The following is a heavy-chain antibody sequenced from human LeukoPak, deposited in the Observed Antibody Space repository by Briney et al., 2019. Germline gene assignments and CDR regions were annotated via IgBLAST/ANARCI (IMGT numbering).Heavy chain of an antibody. Sequence: PGGSLRLSCAASGFMFSSNWMSWVRLAPGKGLEWVANIKEDGTETYYVDSVKGRFTISRDNAKNSLYLQMNSLRVEDTAVYYCARDTRKGDLNYWGQGTLVTVSS. D-gene: IGHD3-16*01. V-gene: IGHV3-7*03. CDR2: IKEDGTET. CDR1: GFMFSSNW. CDR3: ARDTRKGDLNY. J-gene: IGHJ4*02.